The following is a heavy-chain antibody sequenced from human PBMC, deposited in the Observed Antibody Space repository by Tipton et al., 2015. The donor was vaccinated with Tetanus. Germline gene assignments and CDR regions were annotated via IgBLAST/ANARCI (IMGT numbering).Heavy chain of an antibody. CDR1: GYSFSSYY. Sequence: MQLVQSGVEVKKPGGSLRISCQASGYSFSSYYIAWVRQMPGRGLEWMGIIYPGDSDTRYSPSFQGQVTISVDKSINTAYLQWSSLKASDTSMFYCARAHCSDGVCNFDFWGQGALVTVAS. D-gene: IGHD2-15*01. CDR2: IYPGDSDT. CDR3: ARAHCSDGVCNFDF. V-gene: IGHV5-51*01. J-gene: IGHJ4*02.